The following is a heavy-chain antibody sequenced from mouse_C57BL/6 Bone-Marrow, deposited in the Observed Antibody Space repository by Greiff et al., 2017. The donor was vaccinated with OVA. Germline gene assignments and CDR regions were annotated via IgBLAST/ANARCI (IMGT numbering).Heavy chain of an antibody. CDR1: GFNIKDDY. J-gene: IGHJ4*01. CDR2: IDPENGDT. CDR3: TSEEGYAMDY. V-gene: IGHV14-4*01. Sequence: ELQLQQSGAELVRPGASVKLSCTASGFNIKDDYMTWVKQRPEQGLEWIGWIDPENGDTEYASKFQGKATITADTSSNTAYLQLSSLTSEDTAVYYCTSEEGYAMDYWGQGTSVTVSS.